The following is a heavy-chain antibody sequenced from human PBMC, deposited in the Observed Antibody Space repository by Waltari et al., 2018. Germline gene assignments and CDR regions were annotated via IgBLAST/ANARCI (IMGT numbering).Heavy chain of an antibody. V-gene: IGHV3-30*18. Sequence: VESGGGVVQPGRSLRLSCAASGFTFSSYGMHWVRQAPGKGLEWVAVISYDGSNKYYADSVKGRFTISRDNSKNTLYLQMNSLRAEDTAVYYCAKVPGSSGWSGFDYWGQGTLVTVSS. CDR3: AKVPGSSGWSGFDY. CDR1: GFTFSSYG. D-gene: IGHD6-19*01. J-gene: IGHJ4*02. CDR2: ISYDGSNK.